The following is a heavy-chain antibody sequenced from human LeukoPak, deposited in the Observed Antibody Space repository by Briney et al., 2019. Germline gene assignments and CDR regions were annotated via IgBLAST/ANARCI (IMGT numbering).Heavy chain of an antibody. D-gene: IGHD2-15*01. V-gene: IGHV3-66*01. CDR2: IYSGGST. Sequence: GGSLRFSCAASGFTVSSNYMSWVRQAPGKGLEGVSVIYSGGSTYYADSVKGRFTISRDNSKNTLYLQINSLRAEDTAVYYCAREAYCSGGSCYPSYDYWGQGTLVTVSS. CDR3: AREAYCSGGSCYPSYDY. CDR1: GFTVSSNY. J-gene: IGHJ4*02.